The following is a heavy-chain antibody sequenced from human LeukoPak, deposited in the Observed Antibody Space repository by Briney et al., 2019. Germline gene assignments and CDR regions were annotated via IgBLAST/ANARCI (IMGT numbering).Heavy chain of an antibody. CDR1: GYTFTSYD. D-gene: IGHD3-10*01. J-gene: IGHJ6*03. V-gene: IGHV1-8*01. CDR3: ARGYYGSGSFHMDV. Sequence: EASVKVSCTASGYTFTSYDINWVRQATGQGLEWMGWMNPNSGNTGYAQKFQGRVTMTRNTSISTAYMELSSLRSEDTAVYYCARGYYGSGSFHMDVWGKGTTVTISS. CDR2: MNPNSGNT.